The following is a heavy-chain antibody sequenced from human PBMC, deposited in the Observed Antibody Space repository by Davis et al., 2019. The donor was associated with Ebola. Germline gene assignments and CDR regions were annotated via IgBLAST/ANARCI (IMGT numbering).Heavy chain of an antibody. J-gene: IGHJ5*02. CDR1: GFTFSSYW. Sequence: GESLKISCAASGFTFSSYWMHWVRQAPGKGLEWVSGISGSGETTHYADSVKGRLIISRDNSKNTLFLQMNSLSAEDTAVYYCAKDGGYEGWFDPWGQGTLVTVSS. V-gene: IGHV3-23*01. CDR2: ISGSGETT. D-gene: IGHD5-12*01. CDR3: AKDGGYEGWFDP.